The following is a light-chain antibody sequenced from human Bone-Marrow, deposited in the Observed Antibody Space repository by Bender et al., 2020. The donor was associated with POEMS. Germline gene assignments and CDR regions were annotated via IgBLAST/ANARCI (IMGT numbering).Light chain of an antibody. V-gene: IGLV2-8*01. J-gene: IGLJ2*01. CDR2: DVR. CDR1: TSDIGGYGY. Sequence: TISCTGTTSDIGGYGYVSWYQQHPGKAPKLLIYDVRRRPSGVPDRFSASKSGNTASLTVSGLQADDEADYYCSSYAGSNTLVFGGGTKLTVL. CDR3: SSYAGSNTLV.